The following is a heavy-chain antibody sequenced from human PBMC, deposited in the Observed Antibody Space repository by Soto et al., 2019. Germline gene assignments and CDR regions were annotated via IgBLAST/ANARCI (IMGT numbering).Heavy chain of an antibody. D-gene: IGHD6-19*01. CDR3: SRASGVGVALIAF. CDR1: GASVTGFY. CDR2: VFHSGSS. V-gene: IGHV4-59*02. Sequence: SETLSLTCTVSGASVTGFYWSWIRQPPGKGLEWIGYVFHSGSSNYNPSLKSRVTISVDTSKSQISLRLTSVTAADTAVYYCSRASGVGVALIAFCGQGTLVPGSA. J-gene: IGHJ4*02.